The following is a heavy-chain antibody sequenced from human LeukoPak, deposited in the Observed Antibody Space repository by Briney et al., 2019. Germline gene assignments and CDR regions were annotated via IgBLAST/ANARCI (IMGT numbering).Heavy chain of an antibody. CDR2: ISGDGTIT. Sequence: PGGFLRLSCAASGLNLDAYAMHWVRQAPGKGLEWVSLISGDGTITYYADSVKGRFTISRDNSKNSLFLEMNSLRSEDTALYYCAKDTPLFYHYYGIDVWGQGTTVTVSS. CDR3: AKDTPLFYHYYGIDV. J-gene: IGHJ6*02. CDR1: GLNLDAYA. V-gene: IGHV3-43*02.